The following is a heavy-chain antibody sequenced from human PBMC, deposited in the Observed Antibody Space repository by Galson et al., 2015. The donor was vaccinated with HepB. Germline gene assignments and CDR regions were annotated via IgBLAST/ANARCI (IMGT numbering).Heavy chain of an antibody. Sequence: SLRLSCAASGFTFSSYGMHWVRQAPGKGLEWVAVISYDGSNKYYADSVKGRFTISRDNSKNTLYLQMNSLRAEDTAVYYCAKDNQDPIYGSGSYSAFDIWGQGTMVTVSS. J-gene: IGHJ3*02. CDR2: ISYDGSNK. CDR3: AKDNQDPIYGSGSYSAFDI. CDR1: GFTFSSYG. D-gene: IGHD3-10*01. V-gene: IGHV3-30*18.